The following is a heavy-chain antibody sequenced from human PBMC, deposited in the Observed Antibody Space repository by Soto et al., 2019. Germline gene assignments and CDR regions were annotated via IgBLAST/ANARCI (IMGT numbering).Heavy chain of an antibody. J-gene: IGHJ3*02. D-gene: IGHD3-22*01. CDR2: IYYSGST. Sequence: QVQLQESGPGLVKPSETLSLTCTVSGGSISSYYWSWIRQPPGKGLEWIGYIYYSGSTNYNPSLKSRVTISVDTSKNQFSLKLSSVTAADTAVYYCARVQWGYDSSGYYPNAFDIWGQGTMVTVSS. CDR3: ARVQWGYDSSGYYPNAFDI. CDR1: GGSISSYY. V-gene: IGHV4-59*01.